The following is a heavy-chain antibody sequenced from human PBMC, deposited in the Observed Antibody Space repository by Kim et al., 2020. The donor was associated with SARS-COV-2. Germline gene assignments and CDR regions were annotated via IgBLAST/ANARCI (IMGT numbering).Heavy chain of an antibody. CDR2: INPNSGGT. V-gene: IGHV1-2*04. CDR1: GYTFTGYY. Sequence: ASVKVSCKASGYTFTGYYMHWVRQAPGQGLEWMGWINPNSGGTNYAQKFQGWVTMTRDTSISTAYMELSRLRSDDTAVYYCARDIIPVAKKSGPYSGYDSHHDAFDIWGQGTMVTVSS. J-gene: IGHJ3*02. CDR3: ARDIIPVAKKSGPYSGYDSHHDAFDI. D-gene: IGHD5-12*01.